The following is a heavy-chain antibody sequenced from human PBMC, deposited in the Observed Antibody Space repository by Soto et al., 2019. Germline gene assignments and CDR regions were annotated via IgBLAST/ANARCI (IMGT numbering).Heavy chain of an antibody. J-gene: IGHJ4*01. D-gene: IGHD1-26*01. CDR1: GASISSTSSY. V-gene: IGHV4-39*01. CDR2: FFYNKNT. Sequence: SETLSLTWTVYGASISSTSSYWGWVRQPPGKGLEWIGSFFYNKNTYYNPSLKSRVTISVDTSKMQFSLNLTSVTAADTAVYYCARHVEWEIFYYFEHWGQGTPVTVSS. CDR3: ARHVEWEIFYYFEH.